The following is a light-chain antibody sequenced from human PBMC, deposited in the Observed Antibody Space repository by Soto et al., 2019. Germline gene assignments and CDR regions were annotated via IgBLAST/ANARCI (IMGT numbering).Light chain of an antibody. V-gene: IGKV3-15*01. J-gene: IGKJ3*01. Sequence: EVVVTQSPATLSVSPGERVTLSCRASQSVSTNLAWYQQKPGQAPRHLIYGASTRATDIPARFSGSGSGTEFTLTISSLQSEDLAVYYCQHYNDWPPAFTFGPGTKVDL. CDR1: QSVSTN. CDR2: GAS. CDR3: QHYNDWPPAFT.